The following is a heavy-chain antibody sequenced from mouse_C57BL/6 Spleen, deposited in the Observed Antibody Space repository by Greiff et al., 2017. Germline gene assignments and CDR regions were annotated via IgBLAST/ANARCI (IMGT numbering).Heavy chain of an antibody. CDR1: GFTFSSYA. V-gene: IGHV5-4*01. CDR2: ISDGGSYT. Sequence: EVKLQESGGGLVKPGGSLKLSCAASGFTFSSYAMSWVRQTPEKRLEWVATISDGGSYTYYPDNVKGRFTISRDNAKNNLYLQMSHLKSEDTAMYYCAREAYYSFDYWGQGTTLTVSS. CDR3: AREAYYSFDY. D-gene: IGHD1-1*01. J-gene: IGHJ2*01.